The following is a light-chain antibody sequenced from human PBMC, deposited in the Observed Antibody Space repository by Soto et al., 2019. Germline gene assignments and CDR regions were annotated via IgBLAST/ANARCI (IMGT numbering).Light chain of an antibody. Sequence: EIVLTQSPGTLSLSPGERATLSCRASQSVSSSYLAWYQQKPGQAPRLLIYGASSRTTGIPDRFSGSGSGIDFTLTISRLEPKDFAVDYYQQYGSSPPYTFGQGTKLEIK. CDR3: QQYGSSPPYT. J-gene: IGKJ2*01. CDR2: GAS. V-gene: IGKV3-20*01. CDR1: QSVSSSY.